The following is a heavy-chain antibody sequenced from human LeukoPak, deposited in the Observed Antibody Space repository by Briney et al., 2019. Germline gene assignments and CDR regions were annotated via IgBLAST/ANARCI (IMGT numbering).Heavy chain of an antibody. J-gene: IGHJ4*02. V-gene: IGHV3-23*01. Sequence: GGSLRLSCAASGFTLSSYAMSWVRQAPGKGLEWVSAISGVGGTTYYADSVKGRFTISRDNSKNTLFLQLNSLRAEDTAIYYCATYRQVLLPFESWGQGTLVTVSS. CDR3: ATYRQVLLPFES. CDR1: GFTLSSYA. CDR2: ISGVGGTT. D-gene: IGHD2-8*02.